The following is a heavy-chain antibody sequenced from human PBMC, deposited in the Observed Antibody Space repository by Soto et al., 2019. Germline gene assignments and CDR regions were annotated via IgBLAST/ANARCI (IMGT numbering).Heavy chain of an antibody. J-gene: IGHJ4*02. Sequence: QVQLVESGGGVVQPGRSLRLSCAASGFTFRSYGIHWVRQAPGKGLEWVAVISYDGSNKYYADSVKGRFTISRGNSKNTLYLQMNSLRVEDTAVYYCAKGGVWDSSSSGGVDYWGQGTLVTVSS. CDR3: AKGGVWDSSSSGGVDY. D-gene: IGHD6-6*01. CDR1: GFTFRSYG. CDR2: ISYDGSNK. V-gene: IGHV3-30*18.